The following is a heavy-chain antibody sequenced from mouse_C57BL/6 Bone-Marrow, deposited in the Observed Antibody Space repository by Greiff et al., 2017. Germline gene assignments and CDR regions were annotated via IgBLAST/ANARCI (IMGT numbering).Heavy chain of an antibody. V-gene: IGHV1-52*01. CDR2: IDPSDSDT. CDR1: GYTFTSYW. J-gene: IGHJ1*03. CDR3: AREITTDV. D-gene: IGHD1-1*01. Sequence: QVQLQQSGAELVRPGSSVKLSCKASGYTFTSYWMHWVKQRPIQGLEWIGNIDPSDSDTHYNQKFKDKATLTVDKSSSTAYMQLSSLTSEDSAVYDGAREITTDVWGTGTTATVSS.